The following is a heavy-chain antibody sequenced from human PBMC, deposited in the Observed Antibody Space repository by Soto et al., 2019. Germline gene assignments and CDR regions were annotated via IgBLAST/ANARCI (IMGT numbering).Heavy chain of an antibody. V-gene: IGHV4-59*01. CDR1: GDSISTYY. J-gene: IGHJ4*02. CDR2: IFYSGGT. D-gene: IGHD1-1*01. CDR3: ERLQLVQKVIDY. Sequence: PSETLSLTCTVSGDSISTYYWSWIRQPPGKGLQWIGYIFYSGGTAYNPSLKSRVTISLDMSKKQISLKLSSVTTADTATYFCERLQLVQKVIDYWGQGTLVTVSS.